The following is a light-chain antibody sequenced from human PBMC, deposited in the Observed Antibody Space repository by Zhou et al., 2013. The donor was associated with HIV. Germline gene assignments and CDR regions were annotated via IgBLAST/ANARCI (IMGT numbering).Light chain of an antibody. CDR1: EVISNY. CDR2: AAS. CDR3: QQVNTFPPT. V-gene: IGKV1-9*01. Sequence: DMQLTQSPSFLSASLGDTVTITCRASEVISNYLAWYQQKPGRAPNLLIYAASTLQSGVPSRFSGSGSGTEFTLTISSLQPEDFATYYCQQVNTFPPTFGRRD. J-gene: IGKJ4*01.